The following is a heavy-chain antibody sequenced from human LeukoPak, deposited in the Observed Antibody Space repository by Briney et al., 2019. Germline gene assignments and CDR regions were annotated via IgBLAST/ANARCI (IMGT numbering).Heavy chain of an antibody. CDR1: GGSISGYL. D-gene: IGHD3-22*01. V-gene: IGHV4-59*01. J-gene: IGHJ6*03. CDR3: ARQSDYDIDTSHYMDV. CDR2: VYDNGDT. Sequence: PSETLSLTCTVSGGSISGYLWTWIRRPPGKGLEWIGYVYDNGDTKYHPSFTGRVSISVDVSKNQFSLKLTSVLAADTADYFCARQSDYDIDTSHYMDVWGKGTTVTVSS.